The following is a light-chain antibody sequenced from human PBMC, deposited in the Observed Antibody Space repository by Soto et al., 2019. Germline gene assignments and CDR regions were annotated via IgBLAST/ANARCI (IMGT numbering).Light chain of an antibody. Sequence: EIVLTQSPGTLSLSPGERATLSCRASQSVGNNYLAWYQHKPGQAPRLLIYGASNRATGIPDRFSGSGSGTDFTLTISRLEPEDFAVYYCQQYGSSGTFGQGTKVDIK. V-gene: IGKV3-20*01. CDR2: GAS. CDR3: QQYGSSGT. CDR1: QSVGNNY. J-gene: IGKJ1*01.